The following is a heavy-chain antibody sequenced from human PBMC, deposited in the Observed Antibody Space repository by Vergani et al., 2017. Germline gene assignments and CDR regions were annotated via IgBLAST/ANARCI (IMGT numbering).Heavy chain of an antibody. CDR3: AKGGEAGFGEFVYYYYGMDV. CDR1: GFTSSSYA. D-gene: IGHD3-10*01. Sequence: EVQLLESGGGLVQPGGSLRLSCAAPGFTSSSYAMSWFRQAPGKGLEWFSASSGSGGSTYYADPVKGRFTISRDNSKNTLSLQMNSLRAEDTAVYYCAKGGEAGFGEFVYYYYGMDVWGQGTTVTVSS. J-gene: IGHJ6*02. CDR2: SSGSGGST. V-gene: IGHV3-23*01.